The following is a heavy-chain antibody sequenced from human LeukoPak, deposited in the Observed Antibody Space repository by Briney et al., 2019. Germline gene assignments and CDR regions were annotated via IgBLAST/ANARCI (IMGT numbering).Heavy chain of an antibody. D-gene: IGHD3-22*01. CDR2: IYYSGST. CDR3: ARGGSSGYYYYFDY. V-gene: IGHV4-30-4*01. CDR1: GGSNSSGDYY. J-gene: IGHJ4*02. Sequence: SQTLSLTCIVSGGSNSSGDYYWSWIRQPPGKGLEWIGYIYYSGSTYYNPSLKSRVTISVDTSKNQFSLKLSSVTAADTAVYYCARGGSSGYYYYFDYWGQGTLVTVSS.